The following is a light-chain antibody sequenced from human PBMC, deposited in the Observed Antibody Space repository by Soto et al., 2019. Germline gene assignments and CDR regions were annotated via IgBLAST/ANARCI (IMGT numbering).Light chain of an antibody. J-gene: IGKJ4*01. V-gene: IGKV3-20*01. CDR2: GAS. CDR3: QQYGSSPLT. Sequence: EIVLTQSPGTLSLSPGERATLSCRAGQSVSSSYLAWYQQKPGQAPRLLIYGASSRATGIPDRFSGSGSGTDFTLTISRLEPEDFAPYYCQQYGSSPLTFGGGTKVEIQ. CDR1: QSVSSSY.